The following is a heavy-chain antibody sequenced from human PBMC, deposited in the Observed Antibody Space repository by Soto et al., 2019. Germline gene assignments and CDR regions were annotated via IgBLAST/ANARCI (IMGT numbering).Heavy chain of an antibody. V-gene: IGHV4-31*03. CDR2: IYYSGST. CDR1: GGSISSGGYY. Sequence: PSETLSLTCTVSGGSISSGGYYWSWIRQHPGKGLEWIGYIYYSGSTYYNPSLKSRVTISVDTSKNQFSLKLSSVTAAATAMYYCARDRIYYGMDVWGQGTTVTAP. CDR3: ARDRIYYGMDV. J-gene: IGHJ6*02.